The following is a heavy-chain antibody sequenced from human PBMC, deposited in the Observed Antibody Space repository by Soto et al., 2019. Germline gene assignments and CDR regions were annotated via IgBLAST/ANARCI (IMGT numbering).Heavy chain of an antibody. CDR3: ARVALGYDYADV. CDR2: INPGGDGT. J-gene: IGHJ6*02. D-gene: IGHD4-17*01. V-gene: IGHV1-46*02. CDR1: GYTFNAFY. Sequence: ASVKVSCKAFGYTFNAFYMHWVRQAPGQGLEWMGAINPGGDGTSYAQKFQGRVTMTRDTSTSTVYMELSSLRSEDTAVYYCARVALGYDYADVWGQGTTVTVSS.